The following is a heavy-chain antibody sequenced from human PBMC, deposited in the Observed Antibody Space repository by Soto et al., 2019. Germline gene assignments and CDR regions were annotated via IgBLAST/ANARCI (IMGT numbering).Heavy chain of an antibody. D-gene: IGHD3-3*01. V-gene: IGHV3-48*02. Sequence: PGGSLTLSCVDSGFSFSNDNMNWVRQAPGTGVEWVSYITDSSDTVPYEDPVRRIFTITKDNAESSLYLQINSLRDEDTAAYFCARDFGHGYYLDYCGRGTLVTVSS. CDR3: ARDFGHGYYLDY. CDR2: ITDSSDTV. J-gene: IGHJ4*01. CDR1: GFSFSNDN.